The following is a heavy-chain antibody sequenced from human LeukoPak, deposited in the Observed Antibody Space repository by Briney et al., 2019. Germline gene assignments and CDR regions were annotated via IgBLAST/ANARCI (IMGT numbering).Heavy chain of an antibody. CDR2: IYSGGST. D-gene: IGHD3-10*01. CDR3: ARDLSYGPATSGLGMDV. Sequence: GGSLRLSCAASGFNVSSNYMSWVRQAPGKGLEWVSVIYSGGSTYYADSVKGRFTISRDNSKNTLYLQMNSLRAEDTAVYYCARDLSYGPATSGLGMDVWGQGTTVTVSS. J-gene: IGHJ6*02. V-gene: IGHV3-53*01. CDR1: GFNVSSNY.